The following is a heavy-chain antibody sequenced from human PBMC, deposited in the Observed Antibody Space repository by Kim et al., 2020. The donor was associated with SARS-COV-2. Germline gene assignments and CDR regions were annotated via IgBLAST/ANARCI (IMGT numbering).Heavy chain of an antibody. CDR2: ISYDGSNK. V-gene: IGHV3-30*04. CDR3: AREPPGEAYCGGDCYSRAEYFQH. Sequence: GGSLRLSCAASGFTFSSYAMHWVRQAPGKGLEWVAVISYDGSNKYYADSVKGRFTISRDNSKNTLYLQMNSLRAEDTAVYYCAREPPGEAYCGGDCYSRAEYFQHWGQGTLVTVSS. CDR1: GFTFSSYA. D-gene: IGHD2-21*02. J-gene: IGHJ1*01.